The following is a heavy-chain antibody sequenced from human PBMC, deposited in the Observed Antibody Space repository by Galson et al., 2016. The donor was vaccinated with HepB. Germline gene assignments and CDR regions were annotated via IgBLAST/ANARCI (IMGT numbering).Heavy chain of an antibody. V-gene: IGHV4-39*02. Sequence: SETLSLTCNISGGSITSSLYYWDWIRQPPGKGLEWIGTIYYSGSTYYNPSLKSRLTISVDTSKTHFSLKLSSVTAADTAVYYCARRSGRVFDNWGQGTLVTVSS. J-gene: IGHJ4*02. D-gene: IGHD3-10*01. CDR3: ARRSGRVFDN. CDR1: GGSITSSLYY. CDR2: IYYSGST.